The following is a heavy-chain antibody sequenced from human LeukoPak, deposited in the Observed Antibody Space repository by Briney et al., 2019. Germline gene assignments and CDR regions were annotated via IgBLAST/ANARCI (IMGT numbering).Heavy chain of an antibody. D-gene: IGHD3-10*01. CDR1: GGSISSYY. J-gene: IGHJ3*02. CDR3: ARDVSESDAFDI. Sequence: SETLSLTCTVSGGSISSYYWSWIRQPPGKGLEWIGYIYYSGSTNYNPSLKSRVTISVDTSKNQFSLKLSSVTAAVTAVYYCARDVSESDAFDIWGQGTMVTVSS. V-gene: IGHV4-59*01. CDR2: IYYSGST.